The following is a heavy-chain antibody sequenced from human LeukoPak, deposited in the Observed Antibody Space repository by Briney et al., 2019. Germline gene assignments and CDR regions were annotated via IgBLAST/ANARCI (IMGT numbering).Heavy chain of an antibody. CDR1: SYTFTSYG. CDR2: IIPIFGTA. Sequence: SVKVSCKAFSYTFTSYGISWVRQAPGQGLEWMGGIIPIFGTANYAQKFQGRVTITADESTSTAYMELRSLRSEDTAVYYCARDSRDTTFDIWGQGTMVTVSS. CDR3: ARDSRDTTFDI. V-gene: IGHV1-69*13. D-gene: IGHD5-24*01. J-gene: IGHJ3*02.